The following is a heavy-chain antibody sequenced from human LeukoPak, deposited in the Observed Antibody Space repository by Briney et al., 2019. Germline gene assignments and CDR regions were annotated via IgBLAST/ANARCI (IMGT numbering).Heavy chain of an antibody. D-gene: IGHD4-23*01. Sequence: SETLSLTCTVSGGSISSFYWSWIRQPPGKGLEWLGYIYYRGNTQYNPSLKSRVTISVDTNKNQFSLRLTSVTAADTAVYYCARDLDNGGSSIWYFDLWGRGTLVTVSS. V-gene: IGHV4-59*01. J-gene: IGHJ2*01. CDR1: GGSISSFY. CDR2: IYYRGNT. CDR3: ARDLDNGGSSIWYFDL.